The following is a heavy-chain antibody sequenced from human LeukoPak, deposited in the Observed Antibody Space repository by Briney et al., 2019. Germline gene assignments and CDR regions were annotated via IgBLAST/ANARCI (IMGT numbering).Heavy chain of an antibody. CDR2: IGIADDT. V-gene: IGHV3-13*01. D-gene: IGHD5/OR15-5a*01. CDR3: VRGGIQVSGIDAFDI. CDR1: GFTFRNYD. J-gene: IGHJ3*02. Sequence: GGSLRLSCAASGFTFRNYDMHWVRQFPGRGLEWVSAIGIADDTHYPDSVKGRFTISREYAKNSLYLQMNSLRDGDTAVYYCVRGGIQVSGIDAFDIWGQGTMVTVSS.